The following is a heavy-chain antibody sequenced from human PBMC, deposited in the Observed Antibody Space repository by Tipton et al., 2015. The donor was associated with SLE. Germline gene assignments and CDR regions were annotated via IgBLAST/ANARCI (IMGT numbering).Heavy chain of an antibody. V-gene: IGHV3-30*04. CDR3: ARDLGIALYGMDV. Sequence: SLRLSCAASGFTFSIYAMHWVRQAPGKGLEWVAVISYDGSNKYYADSVKGRFTISRDNSKNTLYLEMNSLRAEDTAVYHCARDLGIALYGMDVWGQGTTVTVSS. CDR1: GFTFSIYA. D-gene: IGHD6-13*01. CDR2: ISYDGSNK. J-gene: IGHJ6*02.